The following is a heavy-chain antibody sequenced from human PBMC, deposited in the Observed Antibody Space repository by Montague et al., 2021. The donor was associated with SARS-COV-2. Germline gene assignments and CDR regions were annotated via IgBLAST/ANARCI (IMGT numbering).Heavy chain of an antibody. J-gene: IGHJ4*02. D-gene: IGHD1-26*01. V-gene: IGHV4-31*01. Sequence: TLSLTCSVSGGSISSANYYWICIRQHPRKDLDFIGYIYYSGSSFYNPSLKSPLTISVDTSKNRFSLRLSSVTAADTAIYFCASQIGSYYNYFDLWGQGTLVTVSS. CDR2: IYYSGSS. CDR3: ASQIGSYYNYFDL. CDR1: GGSISSANYY.